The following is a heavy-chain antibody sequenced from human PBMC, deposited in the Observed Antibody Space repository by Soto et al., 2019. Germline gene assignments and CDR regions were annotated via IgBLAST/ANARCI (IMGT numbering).Heavy chain of an antibody. Sequence: GSLRLSCAASGLTFNRYWMHWVRHAPGKGLVWVSHINTDGSNTNYADSVQGRFTISRDNAKSTLFLQMNSLRDEDTAVYYCAREFCSGGNCYTYYFDPWGQGIPVTVSS. CDR2: INTDGSNT. V-gene: IGHV3-74*01. J-gene: IGHJ5*02. CDR1: GLTFNRYW. D-gene: IGHD2-15*01. CDR3: AREFCSGGNCYTYYFDP.